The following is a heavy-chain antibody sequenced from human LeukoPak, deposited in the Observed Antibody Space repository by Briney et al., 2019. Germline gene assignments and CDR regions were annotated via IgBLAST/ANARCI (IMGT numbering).Heavy chain of an antibody. D-gene: IGHD3-10*01. J-gene: IGHJ4*02. CDR2: IYNSGST. CDR3: ARDSYGQPFDY. Sequence: SETLSLTCTVSGFSISSYYWSWIRQPAGKGLEWIGRIYNSGSTNYNPSLKSRVTMSVDTSKNHFSLKLSSVTAADTAVYYCARDSYGQPFDYWGQGTLVTVSS. CDR1: GFSISSYY. V-gene: IGHV4-4*07.